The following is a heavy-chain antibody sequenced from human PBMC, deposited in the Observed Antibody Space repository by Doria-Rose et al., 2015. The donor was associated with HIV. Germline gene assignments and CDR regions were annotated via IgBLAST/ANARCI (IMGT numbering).Heavy chain of an antibody. D-gene: IGHD1-1*01. V-gene: IGHV4-34*01. CDR2: INHNGST. J-gene: IGHJ6*02. Sequence: QGELQESDAGLVKPSETLSLTCAVFGGSFSGLYWRWIRQTPGKGLGWIGAINHNGSTNYKTSLKSRVTISLDTSKNLFSLKLSSVTAADTAVYYCARGLLRGGWNDVDYYYGMDVWGQGTTVTVSS. CDR1: GGSFSGLY. CDR3: ARGLLRGGWNDVDYYYGMDV.